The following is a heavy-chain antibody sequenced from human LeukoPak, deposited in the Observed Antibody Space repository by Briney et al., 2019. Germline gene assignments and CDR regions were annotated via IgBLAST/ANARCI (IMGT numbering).Heavy chain of an antibody. Sequence: TGGSLRLSCAASGFTFSSYVMSWVRQAPGRGLEWVSGISDSGGSTYYADSVKGRFTISRDNSRNTPYLQMNSLRAEDTAVYYCAKAYNWNYLSYFDYWGQGTLVTVSS. CDR3: AKAYNWNYLSYFDY. CDR2: ISDSGGST. V-gene: IGHV3-23*01. CDR1: GFTFSSYV. D-gene: IGHD1-7*01. J-gene: IGHJ4*02.